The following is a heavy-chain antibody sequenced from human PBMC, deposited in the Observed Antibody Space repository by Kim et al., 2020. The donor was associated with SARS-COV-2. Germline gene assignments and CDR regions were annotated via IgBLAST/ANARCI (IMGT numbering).Heavy chain of an antibody. V-gene: IGHV3-21*01. D-gene: IGHD6-13*01. CDR3: ARDLKQLVRGYNWFDP. Sequence: SVKGRFTISRDNAKNSLYLQMNSLRAEDTAVYYCARDLKQLVRGYNWFDPWGQGTLVTVSS. J-gene: IGHJ5*02.